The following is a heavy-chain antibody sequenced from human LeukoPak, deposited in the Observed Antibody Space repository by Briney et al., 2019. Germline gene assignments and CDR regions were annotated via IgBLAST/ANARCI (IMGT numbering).Heavy chain of an antibody. CDR3: ARRFRAAAAYYFDY. CDR2: IYYSGNT. D-gene: IGHD6-13*01. J-gene: IGHJ4*02. CDR1: GGSISGGDYF. Sequence: SETLSLTCTVSGGSISGGDYFWGWIRQPPGKGLEGIGHIYYSGNTYYNPSLKSRVTISVDTSKNQFSLKLSSVTAADTAVYYCARRFRAAAAYYFDYWGQGTLVTVSS. V-gene: IGHV4-30-4*08.